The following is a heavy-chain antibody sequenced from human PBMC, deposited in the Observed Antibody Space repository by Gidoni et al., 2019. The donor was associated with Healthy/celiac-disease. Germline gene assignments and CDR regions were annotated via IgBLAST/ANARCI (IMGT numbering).Heavy chain of an antibody. CDR1: GGSISSYY. CDR2: IYYSGST. J-gene: IGHJ6*02. CDR3: ARAIKSSSWYYYGMDV. Sequence: QVQLQESGTGLVKPSETLSLTCTVSGGSISSYYWSWIRQPPGKGLEWIGYIYYSGSTNYNPSLKSRVTISVDTSKNQFSLKLSSVTAADTAVYYCARAIKSSSWYYYGMDVWGQGTTVTVSS. D-gene: IGHD6-13*01. V-gene: IGHV4-59*01.